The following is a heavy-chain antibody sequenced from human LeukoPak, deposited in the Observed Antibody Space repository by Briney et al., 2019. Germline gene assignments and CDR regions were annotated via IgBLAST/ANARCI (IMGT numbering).Heavy chain of an antibody. D-gene: IGHD3-10*01. Sequence: APVKVSCKVSGYTLTKLSMHWVRQAPGKGLEWMGGFDPEDGETIYAQKFQGRVTMTEDTSTDTAYMELSSLRSEDTAVYYCATGFLWFGELFHYWGQGTLVTVSS. CDR3: ATGFLWFGELFHY. V-gene: IGHV1-24*01. CDR2: FDPEDGET. CDR1: GYTLTKLS. J-gene: IGHJ4*02.